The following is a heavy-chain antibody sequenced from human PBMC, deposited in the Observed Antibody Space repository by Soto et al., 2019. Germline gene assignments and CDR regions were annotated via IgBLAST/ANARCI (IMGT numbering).Heavy chain of an antibody. V-gene: IGHV4-31*03. Sequence: QVQLQESGPGPLKPSQTLSLTCTVSGGSISSGGYYWSWIRQHPGKGLEWIGYIYYSGSTYYNPSLKGRVTISVDTSKNQFSLKLSSVTAADTAVYYCAASCVGCGGFNYYGMDVWGQGTTVTVSS. D-gene: IGHD2-21*01. CDR3: AASCVGCGGFNYYGMDV. J-gene: IGHJ6*02. CDR2: IYYSGST. CDR1: GGSISSGGYY.